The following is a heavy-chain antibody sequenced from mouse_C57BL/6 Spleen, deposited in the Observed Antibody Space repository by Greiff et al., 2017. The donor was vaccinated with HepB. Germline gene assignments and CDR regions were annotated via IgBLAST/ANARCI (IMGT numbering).Heavy chain of an antibody. CDR2: INPSNGGT. CDR1: GYTFTSYW. J-gene: IGHJ1*03. Sequence: VQLQQSGTELVKPGASVKLSCKASGYTFTSYWMHWVKQRPGQGLEWIGNINPSNGGTNYNEKFKSKATLTVDKSSSTAYMQLSSLTSEDSAVYYCARRLTGLYWYFDVWGTGTTVTVSS. D-gene: IGHD4-1*01. CDR3: ARRLTGLYWYFDV. V-gene: IGHV1-53*01.